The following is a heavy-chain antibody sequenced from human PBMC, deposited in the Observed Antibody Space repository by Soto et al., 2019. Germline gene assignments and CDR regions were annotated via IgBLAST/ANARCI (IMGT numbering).Heavy chain of an antibody. CDR3: ARERIDPRCGGECYSGFFDY. Sequence: VQLQESGPGLVKSSQTLSLTCTVSGGSISSGGYYWSWVRQLPGKGLEWIGYIHYSGSTFYNPSLKSPVTVSIDTSKNQCSLRLSSVTAAATAVYYCARERIDPRCGGECYSGFFDYWGRGSLVIVCS. D-gene: IGHD2-21*01. CDR1: GGSISSGGYY. V-gene: IGHV4-31*01. CDR2: IHYSGST. J-gene: IGHJ4*02.